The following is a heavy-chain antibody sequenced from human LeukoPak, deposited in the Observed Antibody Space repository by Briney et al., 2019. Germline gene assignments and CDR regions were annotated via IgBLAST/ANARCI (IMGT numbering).Heavy chain of an antibody. CDR1: GYTFTSYG. D-gene: IGHD3-22*01. Sequence: ASVKVSCKASGYTFTSYGISWVRQAPGQGLEWMGWISAYNGNTNYAQKLQGRVTMTTDTSTSTAYMELRSLRSDDTAVYYCARVTYDSSGYYFHYFDHWGQGNPVTGSS. CDR3: ARVTYDSSGYYFHYFDH. CDR2: ISAYNGNT. V-gene: IGHV1-18*01. J-gene: IGHJ4*02.